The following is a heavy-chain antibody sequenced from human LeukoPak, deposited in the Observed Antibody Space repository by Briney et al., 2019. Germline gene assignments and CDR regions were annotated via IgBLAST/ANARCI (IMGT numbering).Heavy chain of an antibody. CDR1: GFTFSSYG. J-gene: IGHJ5*02. CDR3: ARDRYDIP. CDR2: ISYDGTNK. Sequence: PGRSLRLSCAASGFTFSSYGMHWVRQAPGKGLEWVAVISYDGTNKYYTDSVKGRFTISRDNSKNTVYLQMNSLRAEDTAVYYCARDRYDIPWGQGTLVTVSS. D-gene: IGHD3-9*01. V-gene: IGHV3-30*03.